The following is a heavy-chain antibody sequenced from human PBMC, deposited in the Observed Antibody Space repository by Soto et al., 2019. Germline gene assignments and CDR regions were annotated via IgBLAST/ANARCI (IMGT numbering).Heavy chain of an antibody. D-gene: IGHD1-7*01. V-gene: IGHV3-53*01. Sequence: HPGGSLRLSCAASGFTVSSNYMSWVRQAPGKGLEWVSVLFSGGSTYYADSVKGRFTISRDNSKNTLYLQVNSLRVEDTAIYYCARVGTVHSYYFDYWGQGTLVTVSS. CDR3: ARVGTVHSYYFDY. CDR1: GFTVSSNY. CDR2: LFSGGST. J-gene: IGHJ4*02.